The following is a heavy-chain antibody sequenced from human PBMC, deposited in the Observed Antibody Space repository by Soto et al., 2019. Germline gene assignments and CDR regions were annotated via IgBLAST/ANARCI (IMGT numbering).Heavy chain of an antibody. CDR2: IYYSGST. V-gene: IGHV4-59*08. D-gene: IGHD6-13*01. J-gene: IGHJ1*01. Sequence: SESLSLTCTVSGGCISSYYWSWIRQPPGKGLEWIGYIYYSGSTNYNPSLKSRVTISVDTSKNQFSLKLSSVTAADTAVYYCARGSSSWYFSEYFQHWGQGTLVTVSS. CDR3: ARGSSSWYFSEYFQH. CDR1: GGCISSYY.